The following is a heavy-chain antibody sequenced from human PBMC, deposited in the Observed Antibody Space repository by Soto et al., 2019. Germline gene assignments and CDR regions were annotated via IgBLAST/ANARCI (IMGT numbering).Heavy chain of an antibody. Sequence: ESGGGVVQPGRSLRLSCAASGFTFSSYGMHWVRQAPGKGLEWVAVISYDGSNKYYADSVKGRFTISRDNSKNTLYLQMNSLRAEDTAVYYCAKGESSQPVDYWGQGTLVTVSS. CDR3: AKGESSQPVDY. D-gene: IGHD4-17*01. J-gene: IGHJ4*02. V-gene: IGHV3-30*18. CDR1: GFTFSSYG. CDR2: ISYDGSNK.